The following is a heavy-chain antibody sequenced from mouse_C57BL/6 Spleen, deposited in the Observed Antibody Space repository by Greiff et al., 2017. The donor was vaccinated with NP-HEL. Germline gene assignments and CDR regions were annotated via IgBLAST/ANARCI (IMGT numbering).Heavy chain of an antibody. CDR3: ASSYYYGSSYWYFDV. D-gene: IGHD1-1*01. J-gene: IGHJ1*03. CDR2: IDPEDGET. CDR1: GFNIKDYY. Sequence: VQLKESGAELVKPGASVKLSCTASGFNIKDYYMHWVKQRTEQGLEWIGRIDPEDGETKYAPKFQGKATITADTSSNTAYLQLSSLTSEDTAVYYCASSYYYGSSYWYFDVWGTGTTVTVSS. V-gene: IGHV14-2*01.